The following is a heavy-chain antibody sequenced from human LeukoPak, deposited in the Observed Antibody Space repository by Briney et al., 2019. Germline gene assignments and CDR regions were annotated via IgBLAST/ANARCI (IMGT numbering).Heavy chain of an antibody. CDR2: IYYSGST. J-gene: IGHJ4*02. V-gene: IGHV4-39*01. Sequence: PSETLSLTCTVSGGSISSSSYYWGWIRQPPGKGLEWIGSIYYSGSTYYNPSLKSRVTISVDTSKDQFSLKLSSVTAADTAVYYCARGYAVPAAFIDYWGQGTLVTVSS. CDR1: GGSISSSSYY. CDR3: ARGYAVPAAFIDY. D-gene: IGHD2-2*01.